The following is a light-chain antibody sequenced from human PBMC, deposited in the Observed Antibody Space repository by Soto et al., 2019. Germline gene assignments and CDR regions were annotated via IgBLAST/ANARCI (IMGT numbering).Light chain of an antibody. CDR3: SSLTTRFTYV. CDR2: EVS. CDR1: SSDVGAYNY. J-gene: IGLJ1*01. Sequence: QSVLTQPASVSGSPGQSVAISCSGTSSDVGAYNYVSWYQQHPGKAPKLLLSEVSNRPSGVYDRFLGSKSGNTASLTISGLQAEDEADYYCSSLTTRFTYVFGTGTKVTVL. V-gene: IGLV2-14*01.